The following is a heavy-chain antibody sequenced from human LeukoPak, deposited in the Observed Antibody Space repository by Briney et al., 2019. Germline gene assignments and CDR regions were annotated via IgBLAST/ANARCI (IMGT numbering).Heavy chain of an antibody. J-gene: IGHJ4*02. V-gene: IGHV4-59*01. Sequence: SETLSLTCTVSGGSISSYYWSWIRQPPGKGLEWIGYIYYSGSTNYNPSLKSRVTISVDTSKNQFSLKLSSVTAADTAVYYCARGRSRDYIAARTLFDYWGQGTLVTVSS. D-gene: IGHD6-6*01. CDR1: GGSISSYY. CDR3: ARGRSRDYIAARTLFDY. CDR2: IYYSGST.